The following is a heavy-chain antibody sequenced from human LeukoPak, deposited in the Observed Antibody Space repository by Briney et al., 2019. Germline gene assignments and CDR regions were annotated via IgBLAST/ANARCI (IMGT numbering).Heavy chain of an antibody. V-gene: IGHV1-69*05. CDR3: ARTLRRWLVSFEY. J-gene: IGHJ4*02. CDR1: GATFSSSA. Sequence: GASVKVSCKSSGATFSSSAINWVGHAPGQGLEWIGGIIPIFGTANYAQKFQGRVTITTDESTSTAYMELSSLRSEDTAVYYCARTLRRWLVSFEYWGQGTLVTVSS. D-gene: IGHD4-23*01. CDR2: IIPIFGTA.